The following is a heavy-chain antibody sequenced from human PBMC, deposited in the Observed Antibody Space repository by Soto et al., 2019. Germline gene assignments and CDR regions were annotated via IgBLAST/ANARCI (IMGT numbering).Heavy chain of an antibody. Sequence: LRLSCAASGFTFSSYAMSWVRQAPGTGLEGVSASSGSGGSTSDADSVKGWFTISRDNSKNTLYLQMNSLRAEDTAVYYCAKVLRYFDWLSTAYYFDYWGQGTLVTVSS. CDR1: GFTFSSYA. V-gene: IGHV3-23*01. D-gene: IGHD3-9*01. CDR2: SSGSGGST. J-gene: IGHJ4*02. CDR3: AKVLRYFDWLSTAYYFDY.